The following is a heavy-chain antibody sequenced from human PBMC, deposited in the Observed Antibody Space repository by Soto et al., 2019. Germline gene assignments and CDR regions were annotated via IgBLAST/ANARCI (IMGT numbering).Heavy chain of an antibody. CDR3: ARDFAYFDS. D-gene: IGHD3-3*01. V-gene: IGHV4-61*01. CDR1: GGSFKRGSYS. J-gene: IGHJ4*02. CDR2: VYHTGRT. Sequence: SETLSLTCTVSGGSFKRGSYSWSWIRQPPGKGLEWIGYVYHTGRTSYDPSLKSRVSISMDTSKNQFSLNLDSVTAADTAVYFCARDFAYFDSWGQGTLVTVSS.